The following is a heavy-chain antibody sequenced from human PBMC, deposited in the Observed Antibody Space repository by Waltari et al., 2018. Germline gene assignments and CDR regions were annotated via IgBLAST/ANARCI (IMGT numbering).Heavy chain of an antibody. CDR2: IYYSGRT. CDR1: GGSISSSSYY. CDR3: ARRMGATASYYFDY. D-gene: IGHD1-26*01. J-gene: IGHJ4*02. V-gene: IGHV4-39*01. Sequence: LQLQESGPGLVKPSETLSLTCTVSGGSISSSSYYWGWIRQPPGKGLEWIGSIYYSGRTYYNPSLKSRVTISVDTSKNQFSLKLSSVTAADTAVYYCARRMGATASYYFDYWGQGTLVTVSS.